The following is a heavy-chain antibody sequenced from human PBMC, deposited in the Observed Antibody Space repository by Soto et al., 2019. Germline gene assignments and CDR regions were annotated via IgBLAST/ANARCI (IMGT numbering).Heavy chain of an antibody. CDR1: GGTFSRCA. J-gene: IGHJ4*02. Sequence: QVQLIQSGAEVKKPGSSVKVSCKAYGGTFSRCAISWVRQAPGQGLEWMGGITPIFGTANYAQKFQGRVAITADESTRTSYMELRSLRSGDTAVYYCARGWGYDTSDYYYAYWGQGTLITVSS. CDR2: ITPIFGTA. V-gene: IGHV1-69*01. D-gene: IGHD3-22*01. CDR3: ARGWGYDTSDYYYAY.